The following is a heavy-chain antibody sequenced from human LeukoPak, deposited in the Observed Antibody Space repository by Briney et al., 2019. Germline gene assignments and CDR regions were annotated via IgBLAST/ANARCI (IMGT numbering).Heavy chain of an antibody. Sequence: GGSLRLSCAASGFTFSSYDMHWVRQATGKGLEWVSAIGTAGDTYYPGSVKGRFTISRENAKNSLYLQMNSLRAGDTAVYYCARARGSGWDGDWYFDLWGRGTLVTVSS. V-gene: IGHV3-13*01. J-gene: IGHJ2*01. CDR3: ARARGSGWDGDWYFDL. CDR1: GFTFSSYD. D-gene: IGHD6-19*01. CDR2: IGTAGDT.